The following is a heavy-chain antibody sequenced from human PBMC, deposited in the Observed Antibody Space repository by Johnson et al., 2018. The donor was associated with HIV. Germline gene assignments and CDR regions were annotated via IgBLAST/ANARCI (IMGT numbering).Heavy chain of an antibody. CDR3: VKDLFGHRLTVTESGFDI. CDR2: ISGGGGST. CDR1: GFTVSTNY. Sequence: VQLVESGGALVQPGGSLRLSCAASGFTVSTNYMSWVRQAPGKGLEWVSVISGGGGSTYYADSVKGRFTISRDNSKNSLYVQMNSLRAEDTAVYYCVKDLFGHRLTVTESGFDIWGQGTMVTVSS. V-gene: IGHV3-23*04. J-gene: IGHJ3*02. D-gene: IGHD4-11*01.